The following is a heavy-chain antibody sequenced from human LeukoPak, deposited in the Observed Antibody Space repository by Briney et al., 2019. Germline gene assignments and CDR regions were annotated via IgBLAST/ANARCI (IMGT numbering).Heavy chain of an antibody. Sequence: PGGSLRLSCAASGFTFSSYAMHWVRQAPGKGLEWVAVISYDGSNKYYADSVKGRFTISRDNSKNTLYLQMNSLRAEDTAVYYCARDRGESRFWYSSSEDFDYWGQGTLVTVSS. CDR2: ISYDGSNK. J-gene: IGHJ4*02. CDR1: GFTFSSYA. CDR3: ARDRGESRFWYSSSEDFDY. D-gene: IGHD6-13*01. V-gene: IGHV3-30-3*01.